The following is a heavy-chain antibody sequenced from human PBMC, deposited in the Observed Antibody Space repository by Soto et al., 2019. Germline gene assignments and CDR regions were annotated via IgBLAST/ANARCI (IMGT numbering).Heavy chain of an antibody. V-gene: IGHV4-59*01. CDR3: ARSYYDDSSGYYFYYYDGMDV. Sequence: QVQLQESGPGLVKPSETLSLTCTVSGGSISSYYWSWIRQPPGKGLEWIGYIYYSGSTNYNPSLKGRVTLCVDMYKSQFSLKLSSMTAADTAVYYCARSYYDDSSGYYFYYYDGMDVWGQGTTVTVSS. CDR2: IYYSGST. J-gene: IGHJ6*02. CDR1: GGSISSYY. D-gene: IGHD3-22*01.